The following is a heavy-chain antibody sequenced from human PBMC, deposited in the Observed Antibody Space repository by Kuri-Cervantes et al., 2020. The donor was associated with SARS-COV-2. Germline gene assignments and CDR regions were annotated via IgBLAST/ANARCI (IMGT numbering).Heavy chain of an antibody. CDR3: ARLIAAQNWFDP. J-gene: IGHJ5*02. V-gene: IGHV5-51*01. CDR1: GYSFTSYW. Sequence: KVSCKGSGYSFTSYWIGWVRQMPGKGLEWMGIIYPGDSDTRYSPSFQGQVTISADKSISTAYLQWSSLRASDTAMYYCARLIAAQNWFDPWGQETLVTVSS. D-gene: IGHD6-6*01. CDR2: IYPGDSDT.